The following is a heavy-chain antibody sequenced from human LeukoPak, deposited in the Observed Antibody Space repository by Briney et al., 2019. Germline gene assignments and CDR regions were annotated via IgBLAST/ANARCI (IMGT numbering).Heavy chain of an antibody. CDR1: GGSISSGGYY. V-gene: IGHV4-31*03. CDR3: ARDGRTYYYDSSGYFDY. J-gene: IGHJ4*02. Sequence: SETLSLTCTVSGGSISSGGYYWSWIRQHPGKGLEWIGYIYYSGSTYYNPSLKSRVTISVDTSKNQFSLKLSSVTAADTAVYYCARDGRTYYYDSSGYFDYWGQGTLVTVSS. CDR2: IYYSGST. D-gene: IGHD3-22*01.